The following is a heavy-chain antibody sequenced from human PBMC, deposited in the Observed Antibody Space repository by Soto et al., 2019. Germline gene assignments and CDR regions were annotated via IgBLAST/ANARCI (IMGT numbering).Heavy chain of an antibody. CDR3: ARDGIVVVVAATPYYYGMDV. CDR2: ISSSGSTI. J-gene: IGHJ6*02. CDR1: GFTFSSYE. D-gene: IGHD2-15*01. Sequence: PGGSLRLSCAASGFTFSSYEMNWVRQSPGKGLEWVSYISSSGSTIYYADSVKGRFTISRDNAKNSLYLQMNSLRAEDTAVYYCARDGIVVVVAATPYYYGMDVWGQGTTVTVSS. V-gene: IGHV3-48*03.